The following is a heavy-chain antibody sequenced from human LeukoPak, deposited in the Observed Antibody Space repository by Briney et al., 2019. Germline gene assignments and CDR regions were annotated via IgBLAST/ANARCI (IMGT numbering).Heavy chain of an antibody. CDR3: ARDRLLWFGEDYYYYYMDA. CDR1: GGSISSGSYY. Sequence: SETLSLTCTVSGGSISSGSYYWSWIRQPAGKGLEWIGRIYTSGSTNYNPSLKSRVTISVDTSKNQFSLKLSSVTAADTAVYYCARDRLLWFGEDYYYYYMDAWGKGTTVTISS. J-gene: IGHJ6*03. V-gene: IGHV4-61*02. CDR2: IYTSGST. D-gene: IGHD3-10*01.